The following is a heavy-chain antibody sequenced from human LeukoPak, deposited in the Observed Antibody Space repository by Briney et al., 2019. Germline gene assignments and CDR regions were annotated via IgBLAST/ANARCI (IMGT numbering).Heavy chain of an antibody. CDR3: ARDNWAPRGYFDL. CDR1: GFTFITYW. CDR2: INSDGITT. V-gene: IGHV3-74*01. Sequence: QPGGSLRLSCAPSGFTFITYWMHWVRQAPGKGLVWVSRINSDGITTRYADSVKGRFTISRDNAKNTLYLQMNSLRAEDTAVYYCARDNWAPRGYFDLWGRGTLVTVSS. J-gene: IGHJ2*01. D-gene: IGHD3-16*01.